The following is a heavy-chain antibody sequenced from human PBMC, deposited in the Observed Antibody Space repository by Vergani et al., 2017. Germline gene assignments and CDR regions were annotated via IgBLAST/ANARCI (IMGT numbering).Heavy chain of an antibody. Sequence: QVQLVESGGGLVKPGGSLRLSCAASGFSFSDHHMTWIRQAPGKGLEWGSYISNSGNTIEYADSVKGRFSISRDNAKSSLFLQMDSLRAEDTADYYCARDRRDYDNYPGTFDIWGQGSMVTVSS. CDR1: GFSFSDHH. V-gene: IGHV3-11*01. CDR2: ISNSGNTI. J-gene: IGHJ3*02. CDR3: ARDRRDYDNYPGTFDI. D-gene: IGHD5-24*01.